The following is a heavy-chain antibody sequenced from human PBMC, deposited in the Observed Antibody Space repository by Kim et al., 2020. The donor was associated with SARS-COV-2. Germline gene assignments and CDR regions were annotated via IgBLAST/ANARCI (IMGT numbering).Heavy chain of an antibody. V-gene: IGHV4-34*01. CDR3: ASPLPAAIQARRKENYYYGMDV. D-gene: IGHD2-2*02. CDR1: GGSFSGYY. Sequence: SETLSLTCAVYGGSFSGYYWSWIRQPPGKGLEWIGEINHSGSTNYNPSLKSRVTISVDTSKNQFSLKLSSVTAADTAVYYCASPLPAAIQARRKENYYYGMDVWGQGTTVTVSS. J-gene: IGHJ6*02. CDR2: INHSGST.